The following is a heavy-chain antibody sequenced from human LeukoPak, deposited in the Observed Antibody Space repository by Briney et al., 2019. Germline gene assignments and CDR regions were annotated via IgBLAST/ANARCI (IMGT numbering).Heavy chain of an antibody. CDR3: ASPWGSGYYFDAFDI. V-gene: IGHV1-69*05. CDR1: GGTFSSYA. J-gene: IGHJ3*02. CDR2: IIPIFGTA. Sequence: ASVKVSCKAPGGTFSSYAISWVRQAPGQGLEWMGRIIPIFGTANYAQKSQGRVTITTDESTSTAYMELSSLRSEDTAVYYCASPWGSGYYFDAFDIWGQGTMVTVSS. D-gene: IGHD3-22*01.